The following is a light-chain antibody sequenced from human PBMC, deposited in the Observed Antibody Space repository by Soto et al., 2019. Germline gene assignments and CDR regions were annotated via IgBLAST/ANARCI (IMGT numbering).Light chain of an antibody. CDR3: QQYAGSPLT. Sequence: NVLTQSPDTLSLSPGERAIISCRASQSVGNNYLGWFQQKPDRAPRLVIYSASNRATGVPDRFSGSGSGTDFTLTISRLEPEDFAVYYCQQYAGSPLTFGGGTKVEI. V-gene: IGKV3-20*01. CDR1: QSVGNNY. CDR2: SAS. J-gene: IGKJ4*01.